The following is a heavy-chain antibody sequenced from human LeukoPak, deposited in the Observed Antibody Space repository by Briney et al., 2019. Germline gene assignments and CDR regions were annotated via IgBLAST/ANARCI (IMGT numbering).Heavy chain of an antibody. V-gene: IGHV1-8*01. Sequence: GASVKVSCKASGYTFTSYDINWVRQATGQGLEWMGWMNPNSGNTGYAQKFQGRVTMTRNTSISTAYMELSSLRPEDTAVYYCARGESVAVAAYYFDYWGQGTLVTVSS. J-gene: IGHJ4*02. CDR1: GYTFTSYD. D-gene: IGHD6-19*01. CDR3: ARGESVAVAAYYFDY. CDR2: MNPNSGNT.